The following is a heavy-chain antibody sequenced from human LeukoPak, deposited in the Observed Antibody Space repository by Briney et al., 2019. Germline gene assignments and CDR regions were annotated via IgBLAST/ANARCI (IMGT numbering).Heavy chain of an antibody. CDR3: ARGRGS. J-gene: IGHJ5*02. Sequence: KPSETLSLTCAVYGGSFSGYYWSWIRQPPGKGLEWIGEIDHSGSTNYNPSLKSRVTISVDTSKNQFSLKLSSVTAADTAVYYCARGRGSWGQGTLVTVSS. V-gene: IGHV4-34*01. CDR1: GGSFSGYY. CDR2: IDHSGST.